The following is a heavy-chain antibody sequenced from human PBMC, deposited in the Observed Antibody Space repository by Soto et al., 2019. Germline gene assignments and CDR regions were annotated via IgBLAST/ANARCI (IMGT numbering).Heavy chain of an antibody. J-gene: IGHJ5*02. D-gene: IGHD2-15*01. CDR2: IFYTGKT. Sequence: SETLSLTCTVSGGSISNYHWSWIRQPPGKGLEWIGYIFYTGKTNYNPSLKSRVTISLDTSKNQFSLRLDSVTAADTAVYYCARVLEVAGGFDPWGQGTLVTVSS. V-gene: IGHV4-59*01. CDR3: ARVLEVAGGFDP. CDR1: GGSISNYH.